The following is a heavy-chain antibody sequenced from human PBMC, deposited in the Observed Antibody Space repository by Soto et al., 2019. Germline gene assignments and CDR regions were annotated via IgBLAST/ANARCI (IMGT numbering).Heavy chain of an antibody. Sequence: XVSLRLSCAACGFTFSSPCVHWVRQVPGKGLVWVSRINSDVSTTTYEDSVKGRFTMSRDNAKDTLYLQMNSLRAEDKAVYFCARDWHNYRSCSAGTCYSPLDYCGQRTLVTVPS. CDR1: GFTFSSPC. CDR3: ARDWHNYRSCSAGTCYSPLDY. V-gene: IGHV3-74*01. D-gene: IGHD2-15*01. J-gene: IGHJ4*02. CDR2: INSDVSTT.